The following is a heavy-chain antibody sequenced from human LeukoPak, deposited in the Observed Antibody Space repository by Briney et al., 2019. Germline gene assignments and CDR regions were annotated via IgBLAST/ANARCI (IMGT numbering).Heavy chain of an antibody. CDR3: AREHWDFDY. Sequence: PGGSLRLSCGASGFTFSNYAIPWIRQAPGKGLEWVSEISGSGESTYYGDSVKGRFTIPRDNSKNTLYLQMNSLRAGDTAVYYCAREHWDFDYWGQGTLVTVSS. CDR2: ISGSGEST. V-gene: IGHV3-23*01. J-gene: IGHJ4*02. D-gene: IGHD1/OR15-1a*01. CDR1: GFTFSNYA.